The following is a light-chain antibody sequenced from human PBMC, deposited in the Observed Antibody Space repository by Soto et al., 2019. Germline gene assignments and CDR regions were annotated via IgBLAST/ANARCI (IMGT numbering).Light chain of an antibody. CDR3: SSYISSFSHV. Sequence: QSALTQPASVSGSPGQSITIACTGTSSDVGNYNYVSWYQQHPGKAPKLMIFEVSDRPSGVSNRFSGSKSGKTASLTISGLQAEDEADYYCSSYISSFSHVFGTGTKLTVL. CDR2: EVS. J-gene: IGLJ1*01. CDR1: SSDVGNYNY. V-gene: IGLV2-14*01.